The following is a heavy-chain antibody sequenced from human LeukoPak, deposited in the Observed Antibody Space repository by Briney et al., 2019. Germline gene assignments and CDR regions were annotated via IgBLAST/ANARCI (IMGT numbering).Heavy chain of an antibody. Sequence: SETLSLTCTVSGGSISSYYWSWIRQPPGKGLEWIGEINHSGSTNYNPSLKSRVTISVDTSKTQLSLKLSSVTAADTAVYYCARRSSSGWQFDYWGQGTLVTVSS. CDR2: INHSGST. J-gene: IGHJ4*02. V-gene: IGHV4-34*01. D-gene: IGHD6-19*01. CDR1: GGSISSYY. CDR3: ARRSSSGWQFDY.